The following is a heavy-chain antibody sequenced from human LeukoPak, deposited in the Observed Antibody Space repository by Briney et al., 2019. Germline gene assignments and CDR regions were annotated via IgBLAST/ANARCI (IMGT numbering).Heavy chain of an antibody. D-gene: IGHD3-16*01. CDR1: GFTFSGYT. CDR2: ISRTSDTV. J-gene: IGHJ3*02. CDR3: PRDYGYAFDT. V-gene: IGHV3-48*01. Sequence: GGSLRLSCAASGFTFSGYTLNWVRQAPGKGLEWVSYISRTSDTVSYADSVKGRFTISRDNAKNSLYLQMSSLRAEDTAVYYCPRDYGYAFDTWGQGTMVTVSS.